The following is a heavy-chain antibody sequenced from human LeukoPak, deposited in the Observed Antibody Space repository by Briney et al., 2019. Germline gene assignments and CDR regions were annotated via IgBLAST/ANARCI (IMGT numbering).Heavy chain of an antibody. J-gene: IGHJ4*02. V-gene: IGHV3-21*01. CDR1: GFTFSSYS. CDR2: ISSSSSYI. CDR3: ARDKRDYYDSSVVAGPDY. Sequence: GGSLRLSCAASGFTFSSYSMNWVRQAPGKGLEWVSSISSSSSYIYYADSVKGRFTISRDNAKNSLYLQMNSLRAEDTAVYYCARDKRDYYDSSVVAGPDYWGQGTLVTVSS. D-gene: IGHD3-22*01.